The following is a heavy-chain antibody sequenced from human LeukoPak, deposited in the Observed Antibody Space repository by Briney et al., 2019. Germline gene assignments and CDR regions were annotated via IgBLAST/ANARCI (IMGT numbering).Heavy chain of an antibody. D-gene: IGHD3-9*01. Sequence: SETLSLTCTVSGGSISSGDYYWSWIRQPPGKGLEWIGYIYYSGSTYHNPSLKSRVTISVDTSKNQFSLKLSSVTAADTAVYYCARGRYDILTGYYTTGYYGMDVWGKGTTVTVSS. V-gene: IGHV4-30-4*01. CDR3: ARGRYDILTGYYTTGYYGMDV. CDR2: IYYSGST. J-gene: IGHJ6*04. CDR1: GGSISSGDYY.